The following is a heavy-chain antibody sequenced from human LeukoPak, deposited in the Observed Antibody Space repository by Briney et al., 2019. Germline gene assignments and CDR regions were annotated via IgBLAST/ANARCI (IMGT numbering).Heavy chain of an antibody. CDR3: ARGELWFGELGDAFDI. D-gene: IGHD3-10*01. J-gene: IGHJ3*02. V-gene: IGHV3-74*01. CDR2: INSDGSST. CDR1: GFAFSSYA. Sequence: GSLRLSCAASGFAFSSYALHWVRQAPGKGLVWVSRINSDGSSTSYADSVKGRFTISRDNAKNTLYLQMNSLRAEDTAVYYCARGELWFGELGDAFDIWGQGTMVTVSS.